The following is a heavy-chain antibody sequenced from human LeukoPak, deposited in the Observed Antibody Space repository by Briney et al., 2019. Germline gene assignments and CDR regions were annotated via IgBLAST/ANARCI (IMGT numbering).Heavy chain of an antibody. CDR2: INPNCGGT. CDR1: GYTFTGYY. J-gene: IGHJ6*02. Sequence: ASVKVSCKASGYTFTGYYMHWVRQAPGQGLEWMGWINPNCGGTNYAQKFQGRVTMTRDTSISTAYMELSRLRSDDTAVYYCARDLVYDSPPSGMDVWGQGTTVTVSS. D-gene: IGHD3-16*01. V-gene: IGHV1-2*02. CDR3: ARDLVYDSPPSGMDV.